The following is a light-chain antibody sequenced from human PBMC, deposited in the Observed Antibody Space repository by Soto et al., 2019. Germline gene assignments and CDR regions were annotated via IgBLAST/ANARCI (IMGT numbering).Light chain of an antibody. V-gene: IGLV1-47*01. J-gene: IGLJ3*02. Sequence: QSVLTQPPSASGTPGQRVTISCSGSSSNIGSNYVYWYQQLPGTAPKLLIYRNNQRPPGVPDRFSGSKSGTSASLAISGLRSEDEAAYYCAAWDDSLSAWVFGGGTKLTVL. CDR2: RNN. CDR1: SSNIGSNY. CDR3: AAWDDSLSAWV.